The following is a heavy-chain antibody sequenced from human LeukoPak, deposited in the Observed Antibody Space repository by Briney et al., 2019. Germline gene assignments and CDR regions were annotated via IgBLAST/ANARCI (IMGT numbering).Heavy chain of an antibody. D-gene: IGHD6-19*01. J-gene: IGHJ2*01. CDR1: GFSFSSHG. CDR2: ILGGAGST. V-gene: IGHV3-23*01. Sequence: AGGSLRLSCAASGFSFSSHGMSWVRQAPGKGLEWVSGILGGAGSTYYADSMKGRFTISRDNSKNTLYLQLNSLRAEDTAVYYCAKDRIFVAVGGTLVWSFDLWGRGTLVTVSS. CDR3: AKDRIFVAVGGTLVWSFDL.